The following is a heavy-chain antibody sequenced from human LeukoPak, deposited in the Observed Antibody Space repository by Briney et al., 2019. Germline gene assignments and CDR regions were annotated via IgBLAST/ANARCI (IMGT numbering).Heavy chain of an antibody. Sequence: PSETLSLTCAVSGGSVGSAGYYWSWIRQPPGGGLEWIGYIYYIRNTNYNPSLKSRVTMSLDPSKNQFSLKLNSVTAADTAVYYCARTQSQSGSYRYYFGYWGQGTLVTVSS. V-gene: IGHV4-61*08. CDR1: GGSVGSAGYY. CDR2: IYYIRNT. D-gene: IGHD1-26*01. J-gene: IGHJ4*02. CDR3: ARTQSQSGSYRYYFGY.